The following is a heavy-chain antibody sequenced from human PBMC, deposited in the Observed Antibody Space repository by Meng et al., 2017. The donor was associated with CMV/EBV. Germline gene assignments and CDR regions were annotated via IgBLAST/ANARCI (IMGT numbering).Heavy chain of an antibody. CDR1: GGTFSSYA. V-gene: IGHV1-69*10. CDR2: IIPILGIA. CDR3: ARAYQLRRPGGGDY. D-gene: IGHD3-16*01. J-gene: IGHJ4*02. Sequence: SVKVSCKASGGTFSSYAISWVRQAPGQGLEWMGGIIPILGIANYAQKFQGRVTITADKSTSTAYMELRSLRSDDTAVYYCARAYQLRRPGGGDYWGQGTLVTVSS.